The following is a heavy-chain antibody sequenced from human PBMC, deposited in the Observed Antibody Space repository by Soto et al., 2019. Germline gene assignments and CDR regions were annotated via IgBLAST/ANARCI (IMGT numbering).Heavy chain of an antibody. D-gene: IGHD2-2*01. Sequence: KISCKGSGYSFTSYWIGWARQMPGKGLEWMGIIYPGDSDTRYSPSFQGQVTISADKSISTAYLQWSSLKASDTAMYYCATYCSSTSCYDAFDIWGQGTMVTVSS. CDR1: GYSFTSYW. CDR3: ATYCSSTSCYDAFDI. J-gene: IGHJ3*02. CDR2: IYPGDSDT. V-gene: IGHV5-51*01.